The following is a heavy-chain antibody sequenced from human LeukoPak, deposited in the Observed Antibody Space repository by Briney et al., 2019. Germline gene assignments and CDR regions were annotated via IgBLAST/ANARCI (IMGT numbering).Heavy chain of an antibody. CDR3: ARVGGYSGYGDFDY. J-gene: IGHJ4*02. CDR2: ISAYNGNT. CDR1: GYTLTELS. V-gene: IGHV1-18*01. Sequence: ASVKVSCKVSGYTLTELSMHWVRQAPGQGLEWMGWISAYNGNTNYAQKLQGRVTMTTDTSTSTAYMELRSLRSDDTAVYYCARVGGYSGYGDFDYWGQGTLVTVSS. D-gene: IGHD5-12*01.